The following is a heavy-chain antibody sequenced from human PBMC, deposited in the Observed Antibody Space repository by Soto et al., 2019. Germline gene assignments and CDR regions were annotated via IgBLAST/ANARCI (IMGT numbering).Heavy chain of an antibody. CDR3: VRNGYYFLDH. CDR2: IHHSGGT. J-gene: IGHJ4*01. V-gene: IGHV4-4*02. CDR1: GDPISSHDW. D-gene: IGHD3-3*01. Sequence: QVQLQESGPGLVKPSGTLSLTCAVSGDPISSHDWWSWVRQPPKKGLEWIAEIHHSGGTNYNPSLMSRATISVDNSKNQFSLNLNSVTAADTAVYYCVRNGYYFLDHWGHGTPVTVSS.